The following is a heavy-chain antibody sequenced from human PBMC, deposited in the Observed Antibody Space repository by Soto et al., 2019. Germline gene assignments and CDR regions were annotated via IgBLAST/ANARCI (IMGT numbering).Heavy chain of an antibody. V-gene: IGHV3-7*05. CDR3: ARDGGGSYYLDYYYGMDV. Sequence: GGSLRLSCAASGFTFSSYWMSWVRQAPGKGLEWVANIKQDGSEKYYVDSVKGRFTISRDNAKNSLYLQMNSLRAEDTAVYYCARDGGGSYYLDYYYGMDVWGQGTTVTVSS. CDR2: IKQDGSEK. CDR1: GFTFSSYW. J-gene: IGHJ6*02. D-gene: IGHD1-26*01.